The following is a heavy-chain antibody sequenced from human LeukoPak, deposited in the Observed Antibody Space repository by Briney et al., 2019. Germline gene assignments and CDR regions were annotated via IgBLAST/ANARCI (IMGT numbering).Heavy chain of an antibody. Sequence: SETLSLTCTVSGGSISGFYWTWIPQPPGKGLEYIGYMYYSGTTNYNPSLMSRITLSLDTSKNHFSLKLTSVTAADTAVYYCARVYSDLVRLDPWGQGTLVTVSS. J-gene: IGHJ5*02. CDR2: MYYSGTT. V-gene: IGHV4-59*01. D-gene: IGHD2-21*01. CDR1: GGSISGFY. CDR3: ARVYSDLVRLDP.